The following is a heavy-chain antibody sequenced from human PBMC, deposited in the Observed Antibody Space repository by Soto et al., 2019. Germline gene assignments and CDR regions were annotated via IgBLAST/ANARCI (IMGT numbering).Heavy chain of an antibody. V-gene: IGHV4-59*01. CDR1: GGSISSYY. CDR3: ARDGPDAFDI. J-gene: IGHJ3*02. CDR2: IYYSGST. Sequence: SETLSLTCAVSGGSISSYYWSWIRQPPGKGLEWIGYIYYSGSTNYNPSLKSRVTISVDTSKNQFSLKLSSVTAADTAVYYCARDGPDAFDIWGQGTMVTVSS.